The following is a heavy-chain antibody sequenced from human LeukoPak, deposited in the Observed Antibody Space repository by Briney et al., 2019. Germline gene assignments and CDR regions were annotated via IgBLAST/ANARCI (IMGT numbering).Heavy chain of an antibody. J-gene: IGHJ4*02. Sequence: ASVKVSCKASGYTFTSYDINWVRQATGQGLEWMGWMNPNSGNTGYAQKFQGRVTMTRNTSISTAYMELSSLRSEDTAVYYCARKPLFRGYYFDYWGQGTLVTVSP. CDR1: GYTFTSYD. CDR2: MNPNSGNT. V-gene: IGHV1-8*01. D-gene: IGHD3-16*01. CDR3: ARKPLFRGYYFDY.